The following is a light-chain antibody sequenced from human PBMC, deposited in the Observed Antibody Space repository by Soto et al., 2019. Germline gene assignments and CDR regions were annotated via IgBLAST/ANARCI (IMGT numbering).Light chain of an antibody. CDR3: QQYGNSPVT. V-gene: IGKV3-20*01. J-gene: IGKJ2*01. Sequence: EIVLTLSPGTLSLSPGERATLSCRASQSVTSSYLAWYQQKPGQAPRLLIYAASSRATGIPDRFSGSGSGTDFTLTISRLEPEDFAVYYCQQYGNSPVTLGQGTKLEIK. CDR2: AAS. CDR1: QSVTSSY.